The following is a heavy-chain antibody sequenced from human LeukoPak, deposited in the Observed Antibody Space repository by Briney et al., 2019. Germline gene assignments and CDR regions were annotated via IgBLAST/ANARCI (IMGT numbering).Heavy chain of an antibody. J-gene: IGHJ4*02. CDR1: GGSFSGYC. CDR2: INHSGST. CDR3: ARTPSYYYDSSGYYTFDY. D-gene: IGHD3-22*01. V-gene: IGHV4-34*01. Sequence: SETLSLTCAVYGGSFSGYCWSWIRQPPGKGLEWIGEINHSGSTNYIPSLKSRVTISVDTSKNQFSLKLSSVTAADTAVYYCARTPSYYYDSSGYYTFDYWGQGTLVTVSS.